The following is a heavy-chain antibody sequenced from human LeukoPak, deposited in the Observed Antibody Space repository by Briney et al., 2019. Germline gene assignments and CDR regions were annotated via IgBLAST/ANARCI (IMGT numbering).Heavy chain of an antibody. J-gene: IGHJ6*02. Sequence: GGSQRLSCAASRFTFSSYAMIWVRQAPGKGLAWVSTLTGSGDSADYADSVKGRFTISRDNAKNSLYLQMNSLRADDTAVYYCARDGSGSSSSYYYGMDVWGQGTTVTVSS. CDR1: RFTFSSYA. CDR2: LTGSGDSA. V-gene: IGHV3-23*01. D-gene: IGHD3-10*01. CDR3: ARDGSGSSSSYYYGMDV.